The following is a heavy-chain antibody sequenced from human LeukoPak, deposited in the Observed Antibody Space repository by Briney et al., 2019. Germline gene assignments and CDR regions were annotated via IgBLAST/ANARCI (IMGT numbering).Heavy chain of an antibody. Sequence: SETLSLTCSVSGGSVSSGPYYWSWIRQPPGKGLQWIGYIYFTGGTNYNPSLKSRVTISADTSKNQFSLRLNSVTATDTALYYCARRKLASDAFDIWGQGTLVSVSS. CDR1: GGSVSSGPYY. D-gene: IGHD1-1*01. CDR3: ARRKLASDAFDI. CDR2: IYFTGGT. V-gene: IGHV4-61*01. J-gene: IGHJ3*02.